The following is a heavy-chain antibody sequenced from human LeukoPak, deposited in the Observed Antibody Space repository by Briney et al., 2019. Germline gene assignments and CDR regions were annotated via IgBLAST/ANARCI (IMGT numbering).Heavy chain of an antibody. D-gene: IGHD5-18*01. J-gene: IGHJ5*02. CDR2: IVPTLGIA. V-gene: IGHV1-69*04. Sequence: SVKVSCKASGGTFSSYAISWVRQAPGQGLEWMGRIVPTLGIANYAQKFQGRVTITADKSTSTAYMELSSLRSEDTAVYYCAREGGDTAMPTRFDPWGQGTLVTVSS. CDR1: GGTFSSYA. CDR3: AREGGDTAMPTRFDP.